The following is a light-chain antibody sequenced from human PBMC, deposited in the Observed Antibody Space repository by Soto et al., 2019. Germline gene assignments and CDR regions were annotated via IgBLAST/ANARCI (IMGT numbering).Light chain of an antibody. CDR3: QQYNDWPPYT. CDR2: GAS. CDR1: QSVSSD. V-gene: IGKV3-15*01. Sequence: EIVMTQSPVTLSVSPGERATLSCRGSQSVSSDLAWYQQKPGQGPRLLIYGASTRATGIPARFSASGSGTDSTLTISSLQSEDFAVYYCQQYNDWPPYTFGQGTKLEIK. J-gene: IGKJ2*01.